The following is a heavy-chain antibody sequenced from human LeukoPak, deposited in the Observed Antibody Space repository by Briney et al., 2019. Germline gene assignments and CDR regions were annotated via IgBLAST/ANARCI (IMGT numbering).Heavy chain of an antibody. V-gene: IGHV3-48*01. Sequence: PGGSLRLSCAASGFTFSSYSMNWVRQAPGKGLEWVSYISSSSSTIYYADSVKGRFTISRDNAKNSLYLQMNSLRAEDTAVYYCARSVYYYDSSGPPDAFDIWGQGTMVTVSS. CDR1: GFTFSSYS. CDR3: ARSVYYYDSSGPPDAFDI. J-gene: IGHJ3*02. D-gene: IGHD3-22*01. CDR2: ISSSSSTI.